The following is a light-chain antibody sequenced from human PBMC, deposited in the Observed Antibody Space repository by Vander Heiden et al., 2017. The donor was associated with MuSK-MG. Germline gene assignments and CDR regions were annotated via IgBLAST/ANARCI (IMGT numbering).Light chain of an antibody. V-gene: IGLV2-14*01. CDR3: SSYTSSSPYV. Sequence: QSALTQPASVSGSPGQSITIACPGTSSDVGGYNYVSWYQQHPGKAPKLMIYDVSNRPSGVSTRFSGSKSGNTASLTISGLQAEDEADYYCSSYTSSSPYVFGTGTKVTVL. CDR1: SSDVGGYNY. CDR2: DVS. J-gene: IGLJ1*01.